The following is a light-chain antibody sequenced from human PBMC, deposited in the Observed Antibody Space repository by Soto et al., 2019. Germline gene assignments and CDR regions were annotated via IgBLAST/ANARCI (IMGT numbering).Light chain of an antibody. Sequence: QSVLTQPASVSGSPGQSITISCTGTSSDVGSYNLVSWYQQHPGKAPKLMIYEGSKLPSGVSNRFSGSKSGNTASLTISGLQAEHEADYYCCSYAGSSTYAFGTGTKVTVL. CDR3: CSYAGSSTYA. CDR1: SSDVGSYNL. CDR2: EGS. J-gene: IGLJ1*01. V-gene: IGLV2-23*01.